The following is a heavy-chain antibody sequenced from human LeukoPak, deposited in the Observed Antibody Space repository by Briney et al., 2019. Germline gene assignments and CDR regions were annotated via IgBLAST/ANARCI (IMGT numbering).Heavy chain of an antibody. V-gene: IGHV3-48*04. J-gene: IGHJ6*02. Sequence: PGGSLRLSCAASGFTFSSYSMNWVRQAPGKGLEWVSYISSSSSTIYYADSVKGRFTISRDNAKNSLYLQMNSLRAEDTAVYYCARGASGRYYYYGMDVWGQGTTVTVSS. CDR1: GFTFSSYS. CDR2: ISSSSSTI. D-gene: IGHD1-14*01. CDR3: ARGASGRYYYYGMDV.